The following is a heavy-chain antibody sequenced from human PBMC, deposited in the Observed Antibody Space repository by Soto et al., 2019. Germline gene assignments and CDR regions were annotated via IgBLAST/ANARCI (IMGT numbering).Heavy chain of an antibody. CDR3: AKLGTMGVFDN. CDR2: ITFRGDYT. Sequence: RGSLRLSCAASGFTFSSYAMSWVRQAPGKGLEWLAGITFRGDYTYYADSVKGRFSLSRDNSRNRLDLQMNNLKVEDTALYYCAKLGTMGVFDNWGQGTLVTVSS. D-gene: IGHD1-26*01. V-gene: IGHV3-23*01. CDR1: GFTFSSYA. J-gene: IGHJ4*02.